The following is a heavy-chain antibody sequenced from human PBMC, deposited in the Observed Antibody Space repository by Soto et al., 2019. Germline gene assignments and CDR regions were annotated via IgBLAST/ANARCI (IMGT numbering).Heavy chain of an antibody. Sequence: QVQLVQSGAEVKKPGSSVKVSCKASGGTFSSYAISWVRQAPGQGLEWMGGIIPIFGTANYAQKFQGRVTITSDESTSTAYMELSSLTSEDTAVYYCAVPQVTTFDVGYYYGMDVWGQGNTVTVSS. D-gene: IGHD3-16*01. V-gene: IGHV1-69*01. CDR1: GGTFSSYA. CDR2: IIPIFGTA. J-gene: IGHJ6*02. CDR3: AVPQVTTFDVGYYYGMDV.